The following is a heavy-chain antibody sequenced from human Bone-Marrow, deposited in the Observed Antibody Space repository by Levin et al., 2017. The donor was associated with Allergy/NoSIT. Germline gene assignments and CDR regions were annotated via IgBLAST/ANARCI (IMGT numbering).Heavy chain of an antibody. CDR1: GGSISSYY. CDR2: IYYSGST. J-gene: IGHJ2*01. CDR3: ARRRVVVAATRLVSGYFDL. V-gene: IGHV4-59*01. D-gene: IGHD2-15*01. Sequence: SETLSLTCTVSGGSISSYYWSWIRQPPGKGLEWIGYIYYSGSTNYNPSLKSRVTISVDTSKNQFSLKLSSVTAADTAVYYCARRRVVVAATRLVSGYFDLWGRGTLVTVSS.